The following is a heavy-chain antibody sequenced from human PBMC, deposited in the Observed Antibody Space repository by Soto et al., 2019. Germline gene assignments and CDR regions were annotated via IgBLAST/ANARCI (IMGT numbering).Heavy chain of an antibody. D-gene: IGHD1-26*01. Sequence: GASVKVSFKVSGYTLTELSMHWLRQAPGKGLEWMGGFDPEDGETIYAQKFQGRVTMTEDTSTDTAYMELSSLRSEDTAVYYCATVGATFNWSDPWGQGTLVTVSS. CDR1: GYTLTELS. CDR3: ATVGATFNWSDP. V-gene: IGHV1-24*01. J-gene: IGHJ5*02. CDR2: FDPEDGET.